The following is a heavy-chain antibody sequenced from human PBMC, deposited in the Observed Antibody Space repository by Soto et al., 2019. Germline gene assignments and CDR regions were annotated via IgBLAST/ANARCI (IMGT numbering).Heavy chain of an antibody. V-gene: IGHV4-4*07. D-gene: IGHD3-10*01. CDR2: IYTSASI. CDR1: GADINTYS. J-gene: IGHJ4*02. CDR3: ARDSDYYSSGSFDY. Sequence: SETLSLTCSVSGADINTYSWTWIRQPAGKGLEWIGRIYTSASINYNPSLRGRVTLSVDTSTNQVSLKLASVTAADTAVYYCARDSDYYSSGSFDYWGQGTLVTVSS.